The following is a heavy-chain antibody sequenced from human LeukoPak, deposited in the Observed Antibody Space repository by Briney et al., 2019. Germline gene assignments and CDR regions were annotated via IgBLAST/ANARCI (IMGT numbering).Heavy chain of an antibody. J-gene: IGHJ4*02. CDR3: AKDDPYDSSGYSFDY. D-gene: IGHD3-22*01. V-gene: IGHV3-43*01. CDR1: GFIFDDYT. CDR2: ISWDGGST. Sequence: PGGPLRLSCAASGFIFDDYTMHWVRKAPGKGLEWVSLISWDGGSTYYADSVKGRFTISRDNSKNSLYLQMNSLRTKDTALYYCAKDDPYDSSGYSFDYWGQGTLVTVSS.